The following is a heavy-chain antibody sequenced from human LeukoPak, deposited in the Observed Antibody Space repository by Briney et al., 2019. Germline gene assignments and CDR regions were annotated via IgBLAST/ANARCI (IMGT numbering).Heavy chain of an antibody. CDR2: IYYSGST. Sequence: SETLSLTCTVSGGSISSYYWSWIRQPPGKGLEWIGYIYYSGSTNYNPSPKSRVTISVDTSKNQFSLKLSSVTAADTAVYYCARADKIYGVNAFDIWGQGTMVTVSS. D-gene: IGHD3-3*01. CDR3: ARADKIYGVNAFDI. J-gene: IGHJ3*02. V-gene: IGHV4-59*12. CDR1: GGSISSYY.